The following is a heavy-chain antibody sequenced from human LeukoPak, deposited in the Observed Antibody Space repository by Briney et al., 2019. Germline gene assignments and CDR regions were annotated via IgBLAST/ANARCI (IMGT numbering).Heavy chain of an antibody. D-gene: IGHD4-17*01. V-gene: IGHV1-8*01. CDR2: MNPNSGNT. CDR1: GYTFTSYD. Sequence: ASVKASCKASGYTFTSYDINWVRQATGQGLEWMGWMNPNSGNTGYAQKFQGRVTMTRNTSISTAYMELSSLRSEDTAVYYCARGLATVTTLYYYYYYMDVWGKGTTVTVSS. CDR3: ARGLATVTTLYYYYYYMDV. J-gene: IGHJ6*03.